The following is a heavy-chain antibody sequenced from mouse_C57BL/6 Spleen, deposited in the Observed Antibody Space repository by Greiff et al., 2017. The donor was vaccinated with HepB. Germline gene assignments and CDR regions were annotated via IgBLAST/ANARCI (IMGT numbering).Heavy chain of an antibody. CDR1: GFTFSSYA. Sequence: EVKLVESGGGLVKPGGSLKLSCAASGFTFSSYAMSWVRQTPEKRLEWVATISDGGSYTYYPDNVKGRFTISRDNAKNNLYLQMSHLKSEDTAMYYCARDPYSNYREGDAMDYWGQGTSVTVSS. V-gene: IGHV5-4*01. J-gene: IGHJ4*01. CDR2: ISDGGSYT. CDR3: ARDPYSNYREGDAMDY. D-gene: IGHD2-5*01.